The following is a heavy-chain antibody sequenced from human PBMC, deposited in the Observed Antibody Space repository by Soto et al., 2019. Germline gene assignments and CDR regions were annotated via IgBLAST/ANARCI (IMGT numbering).Heavy chain of an antibody. CDR2: IIPIFGTA. V-gene: IGHV1-69*13. Sequence: ASVKVSCKASGGTFSSYAISWVRQAPGQGLEWMGGIIPIFGTANYAQKFQGRVTITADESTSTAYMELSSLRSEDTAVYYCARETPSLHCSSTSCQSGPTDPWGQGTLVTVSS. CDR3: ARETPSLHCSSTSCQSGPTDP. D-gene: IGHD2-2*01. CDR1: GGTFSSYA. J-gene: IGHJ5*02.